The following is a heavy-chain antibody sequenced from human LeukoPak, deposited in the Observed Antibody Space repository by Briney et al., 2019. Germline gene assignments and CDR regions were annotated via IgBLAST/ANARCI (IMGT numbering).Heavy chain of an antibody. CDR3: ARIRDGYNDAYDI. Sequence: ASVKVSCKASGYTFTKYYIHWVRQAPGQRLEWMGLINPGGDNTDYAQKFQGRVTMTSDTSARTVYMELSSLRSEDTAIYYCARIRDGYNDAYDIWGQGTVVTVPS. CDR2: INPGGDNT. D-gene: IGHD5-24*01. V-gene: IGHV1-46*01. CDR1: GYTFTKYY. J-gene: IGHJ3*02.